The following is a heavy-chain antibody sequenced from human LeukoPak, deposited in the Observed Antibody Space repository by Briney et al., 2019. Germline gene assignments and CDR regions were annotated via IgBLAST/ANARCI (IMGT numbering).Heavy chain of an antibody. D-gene: IGHD1-14*01. J-gene: IGHJ4*02. Sequence: GASVKVSCKASGYTFTGYYMHWVRQAPGQGLEWMGCINPNSGGTNYAQKFQGRVTMTRDTSISTAYMELSRLKSDDTAVYYCVKDRGNHVTDYWGQGTLVTVSS. CDR2: INPNSGGT. CDR1: GYTFTGYY. V-gene: IGHV1-2*02. CDR3: VKDRGNHVTDY.